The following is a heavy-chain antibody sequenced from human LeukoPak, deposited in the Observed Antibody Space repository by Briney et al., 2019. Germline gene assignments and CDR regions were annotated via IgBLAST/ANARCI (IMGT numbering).Heavy chain of an antibody. CDR1: GYTFTSYG. J-gene: IGHJ6*03. CDR2: ISAYNGNT. Sequence: ASVKVSCKASGYTFTSYGISWVRQAPGQGLEWMGWISAYNGNTNYAQKLQGRVTMTTDTSTSTAYMELRSLRSDDTAVYYCARVIAAAGRRYTYYYYYMDVWGKGTTVTIS. V-gene: IGHV1-18*01. CDR3: ARVIAAAGRRYTYYYYYMDV. D-gene: IGHD6-13*01.